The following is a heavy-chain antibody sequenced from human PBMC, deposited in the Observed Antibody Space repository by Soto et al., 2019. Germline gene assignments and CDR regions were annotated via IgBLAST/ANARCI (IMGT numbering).Heavy chain of an antibody. CDR1: GSTFSTWS. Sequence: EVQLVESGGGLVQPGGSLRLSCAASGSTFSTWSMNWVRQAPGKGLEWDSYISSSSTTYYADSVRVRFAISRDNAKNSLYLQMSSLRDEDTAVYYCARVHSSGWFKVDYWGQGTLVSVSS. V-gene: IGHV3-48*02. CDR3: ARVHSSGWFKVDY. CDR2: ISSSSTT. D-gene: IGHD6-19*01. J-gene: IGHJ4*02.